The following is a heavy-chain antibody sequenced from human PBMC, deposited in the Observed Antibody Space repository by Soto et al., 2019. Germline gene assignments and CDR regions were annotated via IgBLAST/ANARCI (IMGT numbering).Heavy chain of an antibody. CDR3: AREDAARIERRFDA. V-gene: IGHV4-31*11. CDR1: GGSIISASYS. Sequence: SETLSLTCAVSGGSIISASYSWNWIRQSPGRGLEWIGHIYSSGSTYYNPSLKSRVSISVDTSNNQFSLKLTSVTAADTAVYFCAREDAARIERRFDAWGQGVLVTVSS. CDR2: IYSSGST. D-gene: IGHD6-6*01. J-gene: IGHJ5*02.